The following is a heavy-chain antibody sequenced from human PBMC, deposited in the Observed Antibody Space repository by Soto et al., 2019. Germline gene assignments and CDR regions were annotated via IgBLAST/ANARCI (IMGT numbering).Heavy chain of an antibody. CDR1: GFTFSSYG. CDR3: ARDRVVVAARGIKQYWYFDL. J-gene: IGHJ2*01. D-gene: IGHD2-15*01. Sequence: QVQLVESGGGVVQPGRSLRLSCAASGFTFSSYGMHWVRQAPGKGLEWVAVIWYDGSNKYYADSVKGRFTISRDNSKNTLYLQMNSLRAEDTAVYYCARDRVVVAARGIKQYWYFDLWGRGTLVTVSS. V-gene: IGHV3-33*01. CDR2: IWYDGSNK.